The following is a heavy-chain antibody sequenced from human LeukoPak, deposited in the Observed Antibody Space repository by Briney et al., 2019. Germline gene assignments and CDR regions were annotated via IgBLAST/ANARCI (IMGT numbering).Heavy chain of an antibody. CDR3: ARDSVLRFLEWFQGGGHYYYYMDV. V-gene: IGHV1-69*05. D-gene: IGHD3-3*01. CDR2: IIPIFGTA. CDR1: GGTFSSYA. J-gene: IGHJ6*03. Sequence: VASVKVSCKASGGTFSSYAISWVRQAPGQGLEWMGGIIPIFGTANYAQKFQGRVTITTDESTSTAYMELSSLRSEDTAVYYCARDSVLRFLEWFQGGGHYYYYMDVWGKGTTVTVSS.